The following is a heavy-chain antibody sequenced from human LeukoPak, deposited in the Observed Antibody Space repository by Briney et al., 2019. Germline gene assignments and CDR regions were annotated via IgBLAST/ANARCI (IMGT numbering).Heavy chain of an antibody. Sequence: GGSLRLSCTTSGFIFSDFGMSWVRHVPGKGLEWVSGIIGSEDTTSYADSVKGRFTISRDNSKNTVYLQMNSLRAEDTAVYYCAREVGYLDYWGQGTLVTVSS. CDR3: AREVGYLDY. J-gene: IGHJ4*02. CDR1: GFIFSDFG. CDR2: IIGSEDTT. D-gene: IGHD6-13*01. V-gene: IGHV3-23*01.